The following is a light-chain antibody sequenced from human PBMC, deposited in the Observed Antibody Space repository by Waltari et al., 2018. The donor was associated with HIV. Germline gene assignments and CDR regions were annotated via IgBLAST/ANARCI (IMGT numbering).Light chain of an antibody. V-gene: IGLV2-8*01. J-gene: IGLJ2*01. CDR1: RRDIGGYNY. CDR3: SSYAPTNKFYVL. CDR2: EVT. Sequence: QSALTQPPSASGSPGQSVTMSCTGTRRDIGGYNYVSWYQQHPGKAPKLIMTEVTKRPSGVPDRFSGSKSGNTASLTVSGLQAEDEAHYYCSSYAPTNKFYVLFGGGTTLTVL.